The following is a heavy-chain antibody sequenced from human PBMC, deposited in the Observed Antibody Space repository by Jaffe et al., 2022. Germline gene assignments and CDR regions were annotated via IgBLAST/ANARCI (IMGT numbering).Heavy chain of an antibody. Sequence: QVQLQEAGPGLVKPSETLSLTCTVSGGSTSSYYWNWIRQSPGKGLEWIGYIYYSGSTNYNPSLKSRVIISVDTSKNQFSLKLSSVTAADTAVYYCARGGSSSSPHKYYYFMDVWGRGTTVTVSS. J-gene: IGHJ6*03. D-gene: IGHD6-13*01. V-gene: IGHV4-59*01. CDR3: ARGGSSSSPHKYYYFMDV. CDR1: GGSTSSYY. CDR2: IYYSGST.